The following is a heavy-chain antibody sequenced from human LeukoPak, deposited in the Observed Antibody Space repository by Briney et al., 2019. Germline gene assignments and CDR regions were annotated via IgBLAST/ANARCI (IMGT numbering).Heavy chain of an antibody. CDR1: GGSVSSGSYY. CDR2: VYYSGST. V-gene: IGHV4-61*01. Sequence: PSETLSLTCTVSGGSVSSGSYYWSWIRQPPGKGLEWIGYVYYSGSTNYNPSLKSRVTISIDTSKNQFSLKLTSLTAADTAVYYCATVRLSTRWYELDYWGQGTLVTVSS. J-gene: IGHJ4*02. CDR3: ATVRLSTRWYELDY. D-gene: IGHD2-2*01.